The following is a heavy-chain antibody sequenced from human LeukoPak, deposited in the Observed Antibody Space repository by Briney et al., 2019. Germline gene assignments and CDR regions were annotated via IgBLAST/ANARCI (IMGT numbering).Heavy chain of an antibody. CDR2: IYHSGST. D-gene: IGHD5-12*01. CDR1: GVSISTYY. V-gene: IGHV4-59*01. Sequence: SETLSLTCTLSGVSISTYYWSWLRQPPAKGLEWIGYIYHSGSTNYNPSLKSRVTISVDTSKNQFSLKLSSVTAADTAVYYCARGGGYASPIGYWGQGALVTVSS. CDR3: ARGGGYASPIGY. J-gene: IGHJ4*02.